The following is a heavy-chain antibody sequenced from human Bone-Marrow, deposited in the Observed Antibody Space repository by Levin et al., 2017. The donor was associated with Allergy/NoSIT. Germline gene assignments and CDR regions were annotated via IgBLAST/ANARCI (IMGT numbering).Heavy chain of an antibody. J-gene: IGHJ5*02. CDR3: AKELLWFGEVSGFDP. Sequence: GGSLRLSCAASGFTFSSYGMHWVRQAPGKGLEWVAVISYDGSNKYYADSVKGRFTISRDNSKNTLYLQMNSLRAEDTAVYYCAKELLWFGEVSGFDPWGQGTLVTVSS. D-gene: IGHD3-10*01. CDR2: ISYDGSNK. V-gene: IGHV3-30*18. CDR1: GFTFSSYG.